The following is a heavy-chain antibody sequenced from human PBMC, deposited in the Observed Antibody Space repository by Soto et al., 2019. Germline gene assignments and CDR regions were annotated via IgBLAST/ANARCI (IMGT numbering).Heavy chain of an antibody. V-gene: IGHV3-11*01. CDR1: GFTFSDYY. Sequence: LRLSCAASGFTFSDYYMSWIRQAPGKGLEWVSYISSSGSTIYYADSVKGRFTISRDNAKNSLYLQMNSLRAEDTAVYYCARVYEGNYVSVLDYWGQGTLVTVSS. CDR3: ARVYEGNYVSVLDY. D-gene: IGHD4-4*01. J-gene: IGHJ4*02. CDR2: ISSSGSTI.